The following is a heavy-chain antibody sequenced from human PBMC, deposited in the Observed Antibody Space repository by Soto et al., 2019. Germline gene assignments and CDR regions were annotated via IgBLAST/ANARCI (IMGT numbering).Heavy chain of an antibody. Sequence: GGSLRLSCAASGFTFSSYGMHWVRQAPGKGLEWVAVIWYDGSNKYYADSVKGRFTISRDNSKNTLYLQMNSLRAEDTAVYYCAREGVLGYFQHWGQGTLVTVSS. D-gene: IGHD6-6*01. CDR2: IWYDGSNK. J-gene: IGHJ1*01. CDR1: GFTFSSYG. V-gene: IGHV3-33*01. CDR3: AREGVLGYFQH.